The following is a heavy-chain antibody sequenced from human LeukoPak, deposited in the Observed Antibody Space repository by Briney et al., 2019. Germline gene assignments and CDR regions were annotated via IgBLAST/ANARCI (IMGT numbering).Heavy chain of an antibody. J-gene: IGHJ4*02. CDR1: GYTFTGYY. CDR3: ARGLYSAPGWYFDY. V-gene: IGHV1-2*02. CDR2: INSNSGGT. Sequence: ASVKVSCKASGYTFTGYYMPWVRQAPGQGLEWMGWINSNSGGTNYAQKFQGRVTMTRDTSISTAYMELSRLRSDYTAVYYCARGLYSAPGWYFDYWGQGTLVTVSS. D-gene: IGHD5-12*01.